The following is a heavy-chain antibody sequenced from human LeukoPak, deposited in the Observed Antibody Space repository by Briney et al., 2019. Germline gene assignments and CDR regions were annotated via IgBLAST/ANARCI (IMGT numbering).Heavy chain of an antibody. Sequence: GGSLRLSCAASGLTFRTYWMSWVRQAPGQGLEWVANVKHDGSEKYYVDSVKGRFTISRDNAKNSLYLQMNSQRDEDTAVYYCARALTTLTYEGYWGQGTLVTVSS. CDR1: GLTFRTYW. CDR2: VKHDGSEK. CDR3: ARALTTLTYEGY. J-gene: IGHJ4*02. V-gene: IGHV3-7*03. D-gene: IGHD1-1*01.